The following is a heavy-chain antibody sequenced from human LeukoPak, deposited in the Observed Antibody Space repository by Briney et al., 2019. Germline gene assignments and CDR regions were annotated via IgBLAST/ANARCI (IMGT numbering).Heavy chain of an antibody. CDR3: AKDAGQWVAVAALNWFDP. Sequence: GGSLRLSCAASGFTFSSYAMSWVRQAPGKGLEWVSSITGSGGGTYYAHSVKGRFTISRDNSENTLYLQMNSLRAEDTAVYYCAKDAGQWVAVAALNWFDPWGQGTLVTVSS. J-gene: IGHJ5*02. CDR1: GFTFSSYA. CDR2: ITGSGGGT. V-gene: IGHV3-23*01. D-gene: IGHD6-19*01.